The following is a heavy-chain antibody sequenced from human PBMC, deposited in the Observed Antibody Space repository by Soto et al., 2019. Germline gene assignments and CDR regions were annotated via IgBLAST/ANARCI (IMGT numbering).Heavy chain of an antibody. V-gene: IGHV4-59*01. CDR1: GGSISSYY. Sequence: QVQLQESGPGLVKPSETLSLTCTVSGGSISSYYWSWIRQPPGKGLEWIGYIYYSGSTNYNPSHKSRGTISVDTSKNQFSLKLSSVTAADTAVYYCARTYGGNAFDYWGQGTRVTVSS. CDR3: ARTYGGNAFDY. CDR2: IYYSGST. D-gene: IGHD4-17*01. J-gene: IGHJ4*02.